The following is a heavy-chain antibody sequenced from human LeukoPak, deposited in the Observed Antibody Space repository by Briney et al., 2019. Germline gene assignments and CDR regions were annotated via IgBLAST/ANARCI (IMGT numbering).Heavy chain of an antibody. CDR1: GYTFTSYG. CDR3: ARGVLRYFDWLLGPNGAFDI. D-gene: IGHD3-9*01. CDR2: ISAYNGNT. V-gene: IGHV1-18*01. J-gene: IGHJ3*02. Sequence: GASVKVSCKASGYTFTSYGISWVRQAPGQGLEWMGWISAYNGNTNYAQKLQGRVTMTTDTSTSTAYMELRSLRSDDTAVYYCARGVLRYFDWLLGPNGAFDIWGQGTMVTVSS.